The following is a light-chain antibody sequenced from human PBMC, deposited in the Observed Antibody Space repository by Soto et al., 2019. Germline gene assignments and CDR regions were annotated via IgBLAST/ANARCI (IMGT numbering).Light chain of an antibody. Sequence: QSALTQPASVSGSPGQSITISCTGTSSDVGGYNYVSWYQQHPGTSPKLMIYDVSNRPSGVSNRFSGSKSGNTASLTISGLQAEDEADYYCSSYTNTHPSLFGGGTKLTVL. V-gene: IGLV2-14*03. CDR2: DVS. CDR3: SSYTNTHPSL. CDR1: SSDVGGYNY. J-gene: IGLJ3*02.